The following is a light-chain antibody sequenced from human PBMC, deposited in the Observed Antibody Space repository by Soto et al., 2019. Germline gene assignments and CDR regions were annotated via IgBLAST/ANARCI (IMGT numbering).Light chain of an antibody. CDR3: SSYAGSNNYV. V-gene: IGLV2-8*01. J-gene: IGLJ1*01. CDR1: SSDVGGYNY. CDR2: EVS. Sequence: QSVLTQPPSSSGSPGQSVTISCTGTSSDVGGYNYVSWYQQHPGKAPKLMIYEVSKRPSGVPDRFSGSKSGNTASLTVSGLQAEDEADYYCSSYAGSNNYVSRPGSNVTVL.